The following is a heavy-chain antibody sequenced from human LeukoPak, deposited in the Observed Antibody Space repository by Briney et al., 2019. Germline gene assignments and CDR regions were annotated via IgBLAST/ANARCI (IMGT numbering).Heavy chain of an antibody. D-gene: IGHD6-19*01. CDR2: ISTDGSST. J-gene: IGHJ4*02. V-gene: IGHV3-74*01. Sequence: GGSLRLSCAASGFTFSNTWMSWVRQAPGKGLVWVSRISTDGSSTSYADSVKGRFTISRDNAKNTLYLQMNSLRAEDTAVYYCARGSSGILYYFDYWGQGTRVTVSS. CDR3: ARGSSGILYYFDY. CDR1: GFTFSNTW.